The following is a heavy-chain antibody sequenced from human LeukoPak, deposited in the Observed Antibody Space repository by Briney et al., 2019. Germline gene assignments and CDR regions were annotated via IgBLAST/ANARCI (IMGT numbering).Heavy chain of an antibody. CDR2: IIPIFGTA. V-gene: IGHV1-69*13. CDR1: GGTFSSYA. Sequence: ASVKVSCKASGGTFSSYAISWVRQAPGQGLEWMGGIIPIFGTANYAQKFQGRVTITAGESTSTAYMELSSLRSEDTAVYYCARDSAKDIVVVPAAPLDYWGQGTLVTVSS. D-gene: IGHD2-2*01. CDR3: ARDSAKDIVVVPAAPLDY. J-gene: IGHJ4*02.